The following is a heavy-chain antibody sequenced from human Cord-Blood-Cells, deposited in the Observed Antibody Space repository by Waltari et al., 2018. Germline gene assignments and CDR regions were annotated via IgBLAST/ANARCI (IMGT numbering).Heavy chain of an antibody. CDR2: IIPIFGTA. V-gene: IGHV1-69*01. CDR3: ATDSSPYYYDSSGYYC. CDR1: GGTFSSYA. J-gene: IGHJ4*02. Sequence: QVQLVQSGAEVKKPGSSVKVSCKASGGTFSSYAISWVRQVPGQGLEWMGGIIPIFGTANYAQKFQGRVTITADESTSTAYMELSSLRSEDTAVYYCATDSSPYYYDSSGYYCWGQGTLVTVSS. D-gene: IGHD3-22*01.